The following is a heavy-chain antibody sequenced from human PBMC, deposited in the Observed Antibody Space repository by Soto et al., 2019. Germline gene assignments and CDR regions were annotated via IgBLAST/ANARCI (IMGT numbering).Heavy chain of an antibody. CDR3: ARVGHITNYGMAV. J-gene: IGHJ6*02. CDR1: GGTFSSYP. V-gene: IGHV1-69*01. D-gene: IGHD1-26*01. CDR2: IIPFFGTS. Sequence: QVQLVPSGAEVKKPGSSVKVSCEASGGTFSSYPINWVRQAPGQGLEWMGGIIPFFGTSNYAQKFQGRVTITADDSTSTAYMELRSLRSEDTAVYYCARVGHITNYGMAVWGQGTTVTVSS.